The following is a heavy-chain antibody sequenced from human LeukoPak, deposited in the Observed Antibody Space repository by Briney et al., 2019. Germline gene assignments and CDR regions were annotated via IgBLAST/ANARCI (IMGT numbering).Heavy chain of an antibody. D-gene: IGHD1-26*01. V-gene: IGHV4-61*08. Sequence: SETLSLTCTVSGASVGSAGYYWSWIRQPPGGGLGWIGYIYYISNTNYNPSLRSRVTMSVDPSKNQFSLKLNSVTAADTAVYYCARTQSQSGSYRYYLGYWGQGTLVTVSS. J-gene: IGHJ4*02. CDR2: IYYISNT. CDR3: ARTQSQSGSYRYYLGY. CDR1: GASVGSAGYY.